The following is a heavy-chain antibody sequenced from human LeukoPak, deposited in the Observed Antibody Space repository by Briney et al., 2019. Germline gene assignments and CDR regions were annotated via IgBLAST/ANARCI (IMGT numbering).Heavy chain of an antibody. CDR1: GFTVSSKD. J-gene: IGHJ4*02. V-gene: IGHV3-53*04. CDR3: ARSSGSYYSYFDY. CDR2: IYSGGST. D-gene: IGHD3-22*01. Sequence: GGSLRLSCAASGFTVSSKDMSWVRQAPGKGLEWVSVIYSGGSTYYADSVKGRFTISRNNSKNTLYLQMNSLGAEDTAVYYCARSSGSYYSYFDYWGQGTLVTVSS.